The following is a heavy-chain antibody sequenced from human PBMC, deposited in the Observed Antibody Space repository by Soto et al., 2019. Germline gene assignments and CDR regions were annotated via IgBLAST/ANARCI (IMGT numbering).Heavy chain of an antibody. V-gene: IGHV3-30*18. D-gene: IGHD3-22*01. Sequence: GGSLRLSCAASGFTFSSYGMHWVRQAPGKGLEWVAVISYDGSNKYYADSVKGRFTISRDNSKNTLYLQMNSLRAEDTAVYYCAKDRRDSSGYPHYWGQGNLVTVSS. CDR3: AKDRRDSSGYPHY. J-gene: IGHJ4*02. CDR2: ISYDGSNK. CDR1: GFTFSSYG.